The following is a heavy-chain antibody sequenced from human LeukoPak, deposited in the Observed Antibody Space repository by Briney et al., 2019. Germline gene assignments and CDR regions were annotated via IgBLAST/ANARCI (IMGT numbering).Heavy chain of an antibody. CDR1: GFTFSSYA. D-gene: IGHD3-22*01. Sequence: GVLRLSCAASGFTFSSYAMSWVRQAPGKGLEWVSAISGSGGSTYYADSVKGRFTISRDNSKNTLYLQMNSLRAEDTAVYYRAKTLEDSSGYDYWGQGTLVTVSS. J-gene: IGHJ4*02. V-gene: IGHV3-23*01. CDR3: AKTLEDSSGYDY. CDR2: ISGSGGST.